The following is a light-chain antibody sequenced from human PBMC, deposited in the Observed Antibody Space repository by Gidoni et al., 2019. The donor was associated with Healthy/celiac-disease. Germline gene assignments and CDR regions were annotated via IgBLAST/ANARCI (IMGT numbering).Light chain of an antibody. CDR3: QSADSRGTYVV. V-gene: IGLV3-25*02. J-gene: IGLJ2*01. CDR2: KDS. CDR1: ALPKQY. Sequence: SYELTQPPSVSVSPGQTARITCSGDALPKQYAYWYQQKPGQAPVLVIYKDSERPSGIPERFSCSSSGTTVTLTISGVQAEDEADYYCQSADSRGTYVVFGGGTKLTVL.